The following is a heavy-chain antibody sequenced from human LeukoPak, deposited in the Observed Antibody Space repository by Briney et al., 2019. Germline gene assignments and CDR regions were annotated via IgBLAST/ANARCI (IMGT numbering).Heavy chain of an antibody. CDR3: ARDRRVRRDGYNYYYYYGMDV. D-gene: IGHD5-24*01. J-gene: IGHJ6*02. Sequence: EASVKVSCKASGYTFTGYYMHRVRQAPGQGLEWMGWINPNSGGTNYAQKFQGWVTMTRDTSISTAYMELSRLRSDDTAVYYCARDRRVRRDGYNYYYYYGMDVWGQGTTVTVSS. CDR2: INPNSGGT. CDR1: GYTFTGYY. V-gene: IGHV1-2*04.